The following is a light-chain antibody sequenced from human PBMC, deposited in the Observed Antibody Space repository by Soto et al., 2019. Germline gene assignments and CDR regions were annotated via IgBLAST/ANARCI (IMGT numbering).Light chain of an antibody. CDR1: LSVSGY. CDR3: HQRQYWPPIT. Sequence: EIVLTQSPATLSXXXXEXAXLXCPASLSVSGYLDWYQQKPGQAPRLLISDASNRATGIPARFSGSGSGTDFTLTISSLEPEDFAVYYCHQRQYWPPITFGQGTRLEIK. CDR2: DAS. V-gene: IGKV3-11*01. J-gene: IGKJ5*01.